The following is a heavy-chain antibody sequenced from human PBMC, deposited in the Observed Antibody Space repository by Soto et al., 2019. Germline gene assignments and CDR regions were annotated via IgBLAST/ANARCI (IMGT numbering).Heavy chain of an antibody. V-gene: IGHV4-34*01. D-gene: IGHD6-19*01. CDR2: INHSGSP. CDR3: ARGPLGSGWQTVYYYYGMDV. CDR1: GGSSSGYY. J-gene: IGHJ6*02. Sequence: LCLTCAVYGGSSSGYYWSWIRQPPGKGLEWIGEINHSGSPNYNPSLKSRVTISVDTSKNQFSLKLSSVTAADTAVYYCARGPLGSGWQTVYYYYGMDVWGQGTTVTVSS.